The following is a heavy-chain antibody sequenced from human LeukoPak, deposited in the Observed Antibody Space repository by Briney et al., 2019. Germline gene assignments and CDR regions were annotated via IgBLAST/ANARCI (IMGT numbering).Heavy chain of an antibody. D-gene: IGHD2-2*01. CDR2: IYYSGST. V-gene: IGHV4-39*01. CDR3: ARGSPYQH. CDR1: GGSISSSSYY. Sequence: SEALSLTCTVSGGSISSSSYYWGWIRQPPGKGLEWIGSIYYSGSTYYNPSLESRLTISVDTSKNQFSLKLSSVTAADTAVYYCARGSPYQHWGQGTLVTVSS. J-gene: IGHJ4*02.